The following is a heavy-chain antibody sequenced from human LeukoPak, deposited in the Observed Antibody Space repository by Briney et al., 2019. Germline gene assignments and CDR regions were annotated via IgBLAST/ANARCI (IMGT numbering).Heavy chain of an antibody. CDR2: ISSAGTT. J-gene: IGHJ4*02. V-gene: IGHV3-66*01. CDR3: ARDLEAANTYYFDY. D-gene: IGHD6-13*01. Sequence: GGSLRLSCAASGFTVSSSYMSWVRQAPGKGLEWVSIISSAGTTYYADYVKGRFTICRDNSKNTVYLQVNSLRDEDTAVYYCARDLEAANTYYFDYWGQGTMVTVSS. CDR1: GFTVSSSY.